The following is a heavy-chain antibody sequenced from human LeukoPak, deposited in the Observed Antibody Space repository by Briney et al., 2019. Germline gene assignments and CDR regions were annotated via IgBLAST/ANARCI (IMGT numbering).Heavy chain of an antibody. CDR1: GFTFSSYA. V-gene: IGHV3-23*01. CDR3: AKDSYYYYYMDV. CDR2: ISGSGGST. Sequence: GGSLRLXSAASGFTFSSYAMSWVRQAPGKGLEWVSAISGSGGSTYYADSVKGRFTISRDNSKNTLYLQMNSLRAEDTAVYYCAKDSYYYYYMDVWGKGTTVTVSS. J-gene: IGHJ6*03.